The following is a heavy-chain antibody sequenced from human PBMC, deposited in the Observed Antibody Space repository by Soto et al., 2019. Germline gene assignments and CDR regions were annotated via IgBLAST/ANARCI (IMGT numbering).Heavy chain of an antibody. Sequence: SETLSLTCAVSGGSINSSHWGNAVRHPPEKGLEWIGQISHSGSTTYSPSLTSRVTMSVDKSKNHFALKLSSVTAADTAVYYCAARHFWSRPWTDRRLDYWGQGTLVTVSS. CDR3: AARHFWSRPWTDRRLDY. D-gene: IGHD3-3*02. J-gene: IGHJ4*02. CDR1: GGSINSSHW. CDR2: ISHSGST. V-gene: IGHV4-4*02.